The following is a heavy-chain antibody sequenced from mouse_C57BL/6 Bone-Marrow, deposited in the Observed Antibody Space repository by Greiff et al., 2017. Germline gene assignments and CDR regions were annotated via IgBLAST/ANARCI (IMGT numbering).Heavy chain of an antibody. CDR1: GFNIKDDY. Sequence: VQLKQSGAELVRPGASVKLSCTASGFNIKDDYMHWVKQRPEQGLEWIGWIDPENGDTEYASKFQGKVTITVDTSTNTAYLQLSSLTSGDTAVYYCTRIAYWGQGTLVTVSA. CDR2: IDPENGDT. V-gene: IGHV14-4*01. J-gene: IGHJ3*01. CDR3: TRIAY.